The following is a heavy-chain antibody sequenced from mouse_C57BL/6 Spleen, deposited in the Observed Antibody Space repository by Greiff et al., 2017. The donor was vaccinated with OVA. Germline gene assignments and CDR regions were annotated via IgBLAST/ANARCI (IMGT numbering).Heavy chain of an antibody. CDR2: IDPENGDT. V-gene: IGHV14-4*01. J-gene: IGHJ4*01. CDR3: RVYYAMDY. CDR1: GFNIKDDY. Sequence: VQLKQSGAELVRPGASVKLSCTASGFNIKDDYMHWVKQRPEQGLEWIGWIDPENGDTEYASKFQGKATITADTSSNTAYLQLSSLTSEDTAVYYCRVYYAMDYWGQGTSVTVSS.